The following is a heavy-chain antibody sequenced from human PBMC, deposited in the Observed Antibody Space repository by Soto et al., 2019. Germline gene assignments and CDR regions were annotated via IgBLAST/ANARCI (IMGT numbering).Heavy chain of an antibody. CDR3: ARLGYDFWSGYYYYGMDV. J-gene: IGHJ6*02. V-gene: IGHV5-51*01. D-gene: IGHD3-3*01. CDR1: GYSFTSYW. CDR2: IYPGDSDT. Sequence: GESLKISCKGSGYSFTSYWIGWVRQIPGKGLEWMGIIYPGDSDTRYSPSFQGQVTISADKSISTAYLQWSSLKASDTAMYYCARLGYDFWSGYYYYGMDVWGQGTTVTVSS.